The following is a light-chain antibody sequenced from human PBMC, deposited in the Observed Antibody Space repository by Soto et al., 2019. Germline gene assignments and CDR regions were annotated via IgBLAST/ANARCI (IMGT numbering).Light chain of an antibody. Sequence: QSVLTQPASVSGSPGQSITISCTGTSSDVGGYNYVSWYQQHPGKAPKLMIYEVSNRPSGVSNRFSGSKSGNTSSLTNSGLQAEDEADYYCSSYTISSTYVFGSGTKLTVL. CDR1: SSDVGGYNY. J-gene: IGLJ1*01. CDR3: SSYTISSTYV. CDR2: EVS. V-gene: IGLV2-14*01.